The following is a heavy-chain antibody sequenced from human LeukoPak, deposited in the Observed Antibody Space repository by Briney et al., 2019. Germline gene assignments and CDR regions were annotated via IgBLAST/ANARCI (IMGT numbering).Heavy chain of an antibody. D-gene: IGHD4-17*01. V-gene: IGHV3-74*01. J-gene: IGHJ4*02. CDR1: TFTCSYYW. CDR2: INSDGSST. Sequence: GSLRLSASASTFTCSYYWRDWDRQGPGNGLVWVSRINSDGSSTASAASVRGRFTISRDNAKNTLYLQMNSLRAEDTAVYYCAKGGATVIDYWGQGTLVTVSS. CDR3: AKGGATVIDY.